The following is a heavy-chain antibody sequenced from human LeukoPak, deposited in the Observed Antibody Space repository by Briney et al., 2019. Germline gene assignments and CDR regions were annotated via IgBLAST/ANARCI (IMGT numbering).Heavy chain of an antibody. J-gene: IGHJ4*02. CDR1: GGSISSGSYY. CDR3: ARDVGRSGYTDY. V-gene: IGHV3-11*04. CDR2: ISSSGSRI. D-gene: IGHD3-22*01. Sequence: LSLTCTVSGGSISSGSYYMSWIRQAPGKVLEWVSYISSSGSRIYYADSVKGRFTISRDNAKNSLYLQMNSLRAEDTAVYYCARDVGRSGYTDYWGQGTLVTVSS.